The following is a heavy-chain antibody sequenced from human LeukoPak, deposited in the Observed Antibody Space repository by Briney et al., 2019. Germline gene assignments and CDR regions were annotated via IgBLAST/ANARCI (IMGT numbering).Heavy chain of an antibody. CDR2: IYYSGST. J-gene: IGHJ4*02. CDR3: AREVRGYSYGYFDY. Sequence: SQTLSLTCTVSGGSISSGDYYWRWIRQPPEKGLEWIGYIYYSGSTYYNPSLKSRVTISVDTSKNQFSLKPSSVTAADTAVYYCAREVRGYSYGYFDYWGQGTLVTVSS. V-gene: IGHV4-30-4*01. CDR1: GGSISSGDYY. D-gene: IGHD5-18*01.